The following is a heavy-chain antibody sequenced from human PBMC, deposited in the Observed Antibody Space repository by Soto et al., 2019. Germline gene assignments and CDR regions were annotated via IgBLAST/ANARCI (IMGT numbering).Heavy chain of an antibody. J-gene: IGHJ4*02. CDR3: ARGGPPWPSYFDS. CDR2: IYYSGSS. CDR1: GGSFSGDYY. V-gene: IGHV4-30-4*08. Sequence: PSLTCSVSGGSFSGDYYWSWIRQSPEKGLEWIGYIYYSGSSYSNPALQSRLSMSLDTSKNQFSLKLRSVTAADTAVYYCARGGPPWPSYFDSWGQFALVTGSX. D-gene: IGHD3-16*01.